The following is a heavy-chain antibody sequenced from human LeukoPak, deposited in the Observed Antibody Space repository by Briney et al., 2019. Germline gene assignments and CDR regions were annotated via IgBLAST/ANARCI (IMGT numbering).Heavy chain of an antibody. J-gene: IGHJ4*02. CDR3: ARAAFWSGYPYYFDY. CDR2: ISAYNGNT. Sequence: ASVKVSCKASGYTFTSYGISWVRQAPGQGLERMGWISAYNGNTNYAQKLQGRVTMTTDTSTSTAYMELRSLRSDDTAVYYCARAAFWSGYPYYFDYWGPGTLVTVSS. V-gene: IGHV1-18*01. D-gene: IGHD3-3*01. CDR1: GYTFTSYG.